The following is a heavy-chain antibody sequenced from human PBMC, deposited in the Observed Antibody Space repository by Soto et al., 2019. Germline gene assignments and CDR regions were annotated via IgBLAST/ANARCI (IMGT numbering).Heavy chain of an antibody. J-gene: IGHJ4*02. CDR3: ARYCSGGSCYRASYEFDY. CDR2: IYSGDSDT. Sequence: PGESLKISCKGSGYSFSSYWIGLVPPMPGQGPGVMGIIYSGDSDTRYSPPFQGQVTISADKSISTAYLQWSSLKASDTAMYYCARYCSGGSCYRASYEFDYWGQGTLVTSPQ. V-gene: IGHV5-51*01. D-gene: IGHD2-15*01. CDR1: GYSFSSYW.